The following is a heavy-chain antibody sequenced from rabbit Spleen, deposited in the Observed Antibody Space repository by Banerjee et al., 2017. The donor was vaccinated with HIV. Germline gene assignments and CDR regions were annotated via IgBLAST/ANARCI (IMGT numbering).Heavy chain of an antibody. Sequence: QEQLEESGGGLVNPEGSLTLTCKASGFSCSDRDEMCWGRQAPGKGLEWIACINIVTGKSVDASWAKGRFTMSRTSSTTVTLQMTSLTAADTATYICTRDLVTVIGWNFHLWGPGSLVTVS. V-gene: IGHV1S45*01. CDR1: GFSCSDRDE. J-gene: IGHJ4*01. D-gene: IGHD1-1*01. CDR3: TRDLVTVIGWNFHL. CDR2: INIVTGKS.